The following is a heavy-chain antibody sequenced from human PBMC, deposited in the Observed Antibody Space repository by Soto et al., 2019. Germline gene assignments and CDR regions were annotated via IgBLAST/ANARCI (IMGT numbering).Heavy chain of an antibody. Sequence: ASVKRSWKAAGYAFTSYASSWGRQAPGQGLEWMGWISAYNGNTNYAQELQGRVTMTTDTSTSTAYMELRSLRSDDTAVYYCAAGWLRFLEWFPQPYYGMDVWGQGTTVTVSS. D-gene: IGHD3-3*01. V-gene: IGHV1-18*01. CDR3: AAGWLRFLEWFPQPYYGMDV. CDR1: GYAFTSYA. J-gene: IGHJ6*02. CDR2: ISAYNGNT.